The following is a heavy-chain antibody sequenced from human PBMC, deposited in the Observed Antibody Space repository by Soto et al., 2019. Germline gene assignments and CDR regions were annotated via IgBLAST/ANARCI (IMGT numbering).Heavy chain of an antibody. D-gene: IGHD3-3*01. CDR2: IYPADSDT. J-gene: IGHJ4*02. CDR1: GYRFISYW. CDR3: ARLIAESWFLGFDY. V-gene: IGHV5-51*01. Sequence: GESLKISCKGSGYRFISYWIGWVRQMPGKGLEWMGIIYPADSDTRYSPSFQGQVTISADKSISTAYLQWSSLKASDSGMYYCARLIAESWFLGFDYWGQGTQVTVSS.